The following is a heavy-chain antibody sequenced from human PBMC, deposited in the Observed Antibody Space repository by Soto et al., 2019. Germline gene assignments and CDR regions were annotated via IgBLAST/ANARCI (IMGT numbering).Heavy chain of an antibody. CDR3: ARGRGRDGYNYKPENDY. J-gene: IGHJ4*02. V-gene: IGHV4-34*01. Sequence: QVQLQQWGAGLLKPSETLSLTCAVYGGSFSGYYWSWIRQPPGKGLEWIGEINHSGSTNYNPSLKSRVTISVDTSKNQFSLKLSYVTAADTAVYYCARGRGRDGYNYKPENDYWGQGTLVTVSS. CDR1: GGSFSGYY. D-gene: IGHD5-12*01. CDR2: INHSGST.